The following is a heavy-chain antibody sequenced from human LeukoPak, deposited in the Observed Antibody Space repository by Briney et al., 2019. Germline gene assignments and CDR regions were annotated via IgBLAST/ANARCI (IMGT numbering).Heavy chain of an antibody. CDR1: GFSITNYW. J-gene: IGHJ5*02. Sequence: GGSLRPSCAVSGFSITNYWMTWVRQAPGKGLEWVANIKGDGSEKYYVDSVKGRFTISRDNDKNHLYLQMNSLRDEDTAVYYCVRQAGVSWGQGTLVTVSS. D-gene: IGHD6-19*01. CDR2: IKGDGSEK. V-gene: IGHV3-7*01. CDR3: VRQAGVS.